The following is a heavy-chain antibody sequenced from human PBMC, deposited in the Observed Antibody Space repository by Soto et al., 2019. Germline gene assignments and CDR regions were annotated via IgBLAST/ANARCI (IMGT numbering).Heavy chain of an antibody. CDR3: ARASGYFDL. CDR2: IWYDGSNK. Sequence: QVRLVESGGGVVQPGRSLRLSCAASGFTFSTYGMHWVRQAPGKGLGWVAVIWYDGSNKYYADSVKGRFTIPRDNSKNPLYLQMNSLRAEDTAVYYCARASGYFDLWGRGTMVTVSS. CDR1: GFTFSTYG. V-gene: IGHV3-33*01. J-gene: IGHJ2*01.